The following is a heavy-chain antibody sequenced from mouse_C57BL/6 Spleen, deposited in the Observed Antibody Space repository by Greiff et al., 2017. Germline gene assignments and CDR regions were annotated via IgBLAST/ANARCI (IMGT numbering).Heavy chain of an antibody. CDR3: ARSLYRDYAMDY. J-gene: IGHJ4*01. V-gene: IGHV1-66*01. CDR2: IYPGSGNT. Sequence: VQLQQSGPELVKPGASVKISCKASGYSFTSYYIHWVKQRPGQGLEWIGWIYPGSGNTKYNEKFKGKATLTADTSSSTAYMQLSSLTSEDSAVYYCARSLYRDYAMDYWGQGTSVTVSS. CDR1: GYSFTSYY. D-gene: IGHD6-2*01.